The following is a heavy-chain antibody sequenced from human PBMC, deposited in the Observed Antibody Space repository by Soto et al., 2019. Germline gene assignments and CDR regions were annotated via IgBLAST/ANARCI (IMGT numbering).Heavy chain of an antibody. J-gene: IGHJ4*02. CDR1: GGTFSNYG. D-gene: IGHD3-22*01. CDR3: ARDGTLYDSSAYFYLY. Sequence: SVKVSCKASGGTFSNYGVNWVRQAPGQGLEWVGGIIPIFGTAKYAQKFQGRVTITADDSTRTVYMELSSLRSEDTAVYYCARDGTLYDSSAYFYLYWGQGTLVTVSS. V-gene: IGHV1-69*13. CDR2: IIPIFGTA.